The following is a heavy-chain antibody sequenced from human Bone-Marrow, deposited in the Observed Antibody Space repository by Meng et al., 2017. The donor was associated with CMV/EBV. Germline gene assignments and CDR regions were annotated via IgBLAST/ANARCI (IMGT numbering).Heavy chain of an antibody. CDR2: ISSSSSYI. CDR3: AKVLASPPHYYYYGMDV. J-gene: IGHJ6*02. V-gene: IGHV3-21*01. CDR1: GFTFSSYT. Sequence: GDSLKIYCVASGFTFSSYTMNWVRQAPGKGLEWVSSISSSSSYIYYADSVKGRFTISRDNAKNSLYLQMNSLRAEDTAVYYCAKVLASPPHYYYYGMDVWGQGTTVTVSS. D-gene: IGHD3-3*02.